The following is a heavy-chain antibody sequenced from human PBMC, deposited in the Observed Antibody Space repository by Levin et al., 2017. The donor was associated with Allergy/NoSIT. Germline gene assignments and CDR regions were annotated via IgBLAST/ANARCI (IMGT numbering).Heavy chain of an antibody. CDR1: GYSFTSYW. CDR3: ARAGWSGYPYYYDYGMDG. Sequence: GESLKISCKGSGYSFTSYWIGWVRQMPGKGLEWMGIIYPGDSDTRYSPSFQGQVTISADKSISTAYLQWSSLKASDTAMYYCARAGWSGYPYYYDYGMDGWGQGTTVTVSS. J-gene: IGHJ6*02. V-gene: IGHV5-51*01. CDR2: IYPGDSDT. D-gene: IGHD3-3*01.